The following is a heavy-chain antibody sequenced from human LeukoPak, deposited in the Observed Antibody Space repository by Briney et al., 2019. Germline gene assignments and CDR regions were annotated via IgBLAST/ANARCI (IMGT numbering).Heavy chain of an antibody. D-gene: IGHD3-10*01. J-gene: IGHJ3*02. Sequence: ASVKVSCKASGGTFSSYAISWVRQAPGRGLEWMGGIIPIFGTANYAQKFQGRVTITADKSTSTAYMELSSLRSEDTAVYYCAGCDYYGSGSYEYAFDIWGQGTMVTVSS. CDR2: IIPIFGTA. CDR3: AGCDYYGSGSYEYAFDI. V-gene: IGHV1-69*06. CDR1: GGTFSSYA.